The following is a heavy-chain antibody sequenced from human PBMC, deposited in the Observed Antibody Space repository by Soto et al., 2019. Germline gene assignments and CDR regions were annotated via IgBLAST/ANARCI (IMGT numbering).Heavy chain of an antibody. Sequence: EVQLLESGGGLVQPGGSLRLSCTASGFIFSAYSMSWVRQAPGKGLEWVSGMSGVGGSTYYADAVKGRFTISRDNSKNTLYLQMHSLRADDTARYYCATSNGDTRQQYFFDYWGQGTLVTVSS. D-gene: IGHD2-8*01. CDR2: MSGVGGST. CDR1: GFIFSAYS. V-gene: IGHV3-23*01. CDR3: ATSNGDTRQQYFFDY. J-gene: IGHJ4*02.